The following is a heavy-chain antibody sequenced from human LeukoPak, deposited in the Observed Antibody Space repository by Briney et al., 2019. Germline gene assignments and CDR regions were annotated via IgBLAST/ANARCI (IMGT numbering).Heavy chain of an antibody. CDR3: ARAAYSSTWYSRYFDL. CDR1: GFNFGDYA. V-gene: IGHV3-20*04. CDR2: INWNGGST. J-gene: IGHJ2*01. D-gene: IGHD6-13*01. Sequence: SGGSLRLSCVASGFNFGDYAMSWVRQAPGKGLEWVSGINWNGGSTGYADSVKGRFTISRDNAKNSLYLQMNSLRAGDTAVYYCARAAYSSTWYSRYFDLWGRGTLVTVSS.